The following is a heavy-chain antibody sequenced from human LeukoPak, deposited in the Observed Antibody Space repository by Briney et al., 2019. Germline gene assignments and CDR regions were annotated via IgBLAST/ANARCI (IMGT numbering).Heavy chain of an antibody. D-gene: IGHD6-6*01. CDR2: ISGSGGST. CDR1: GFTFSSYA. J-gene: IGHJ4*02. CDR3: ASLASKARLVDY. V-gene: IGHV3-23*01. Sequence: GGSLRLSCAASGFTFSSYAMSWVRQAPGKGLEWVSAISGSGGSTYCADSVKGRFTISRDNSKNTLYLQMNSLRAEDTAVYYCASLASKARLVDYWGQGTLVTVSS.